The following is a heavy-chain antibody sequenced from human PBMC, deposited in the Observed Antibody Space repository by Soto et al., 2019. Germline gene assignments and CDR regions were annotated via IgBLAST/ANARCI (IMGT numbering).Heavy chain of an antibody. J-gene: IGHJ4*02. CDR2: IKHDGRET. CDR3: ARDGGSTGYDLFDY. CDR1: GFSFSSYW. Sequence: PGGSLRLSCAASGFSFSSYWMTWVRQVPGKGLEWVANIKHDGRETHYVDSVKGRFTISRDNAKNSLFLQMHSLGAEDTAVYYCARDGGSTGYDLFDYWGQRTLVTVSS. V-gene: IGHV3-7*01. D-gene: IGHD5-12*01.